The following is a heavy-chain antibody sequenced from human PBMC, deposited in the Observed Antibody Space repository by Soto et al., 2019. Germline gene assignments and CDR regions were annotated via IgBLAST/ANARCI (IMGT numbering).Heavy chain of an antibody. CDR2: ISGSGGST. J-gene: IGHJ6*02. V-gene: IGHV3-23*01. Sequence: PXXSLRLSCAASGFTFSSYAMSWVRQAPGKGLEWVSAISGSGGSTYYADSVKGRFTISRDNSKNTLYLQMNRLRGEDTAVYYCAKDAPSKFSNIYDFWSGFSSYGMDVWGQGTTVTVSS. D-gene: IGHD3-3*01. CDR3: AKDAPSKFSNIYDFWSGFSSYGMDV. CDR1: GFTFSSYA.